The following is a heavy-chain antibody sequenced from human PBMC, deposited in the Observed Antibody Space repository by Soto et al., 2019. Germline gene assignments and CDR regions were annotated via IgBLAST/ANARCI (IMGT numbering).Heavy chain of an antibody. CDR2: IYYSGST. CDR1: GGSISSGDYY. D-gene: IGHD3-3*01. V-gene: IGHV4-30-4*01. Sequence: QVQLQESGPGLVKPSQTLSLTCTVSGGSISSGDYYWTWIRQPPGKGLEWIGYIYYSGSTYYNPSLESRLTISPDTSKNQFSLKLSSVTAADTAVYYCARDRIRFFAFDPWGQGALVTVSS. CDR3: ARDRIRFFAFDP. J-gene: IGHJ5*02.